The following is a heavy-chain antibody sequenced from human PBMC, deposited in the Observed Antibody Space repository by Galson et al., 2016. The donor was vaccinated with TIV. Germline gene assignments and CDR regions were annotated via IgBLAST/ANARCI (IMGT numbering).Heavy chain of an antibody. D-gene: IGHD1/OR15-1a*01. J-gene: IGHJ6*02. CDR3: ARDRTLPGYYYNGMDG. CDR1: GDSVSSNSA. Sequence: CAISGDSVSSNSAWNWIRQSPSRGLEWLGRTYYRSKWYNDYALSVKSRITINPDTSKNQFSLQLNSMTPEDTAVYYCARDRTLPGYYYNGMDGWGQGTTVTVSS. CDR2: TYYRSKWYN. V-gene: IGHV6-1*01.